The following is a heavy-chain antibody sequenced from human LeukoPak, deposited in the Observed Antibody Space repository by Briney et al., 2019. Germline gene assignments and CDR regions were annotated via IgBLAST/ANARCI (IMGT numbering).Heavy chain of an antibody. D-gene: IGHD3-10*01. J-gene: IGHJ4*02. CDR2: ISSSGSTI. CDR1: GFTFSDYY. Sequence: GGSLRLSCAASGFTFSDYYMSWIRQAPGKGLEWVSYISSSGSTIYYADSVKGRFTISRDNAKNSLYLQMNSLRAEDTAVYYCARVFLSHYYGAGSSYPLDSWGQGTLVTVSS. V-gene: IGHV3-11*04. CDR3: ARVFLSHYYGAGSSYPLDS.